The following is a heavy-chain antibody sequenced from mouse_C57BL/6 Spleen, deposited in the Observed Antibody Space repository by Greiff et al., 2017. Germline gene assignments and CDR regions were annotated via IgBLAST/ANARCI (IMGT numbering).Heavy chain of an antibody. Sequence: EVQRVESGGGLVQPGGSMKLSCVASGFTFSNYWMNWVRQSPEKGLEWVAQIRLKSDNYATHYAESVKGRFTISRDDSKSSVYLQMNNLRAEDTGIYYCTGGIYYYGSSGSYWGQGTLVTVSA. CDR2: IRLKSDNYAT. V-gene: IGHV6-3*01. D-gene: IGHD1-1*01. CDR3: TGGIYYYGSSGSY. J-gene: IGHJ3*01. CDR1: GFTFSNYW.